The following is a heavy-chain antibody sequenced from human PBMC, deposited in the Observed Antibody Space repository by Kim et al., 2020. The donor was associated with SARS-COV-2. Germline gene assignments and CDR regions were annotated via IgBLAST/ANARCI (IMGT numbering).Heavy chain of an antibody. D-gene: IGHD3-3*01. J-gene: IGHJ5*02. Sequence: DYAVTVKSRIPINPDTSKNQFSLQLNSVTPEDTAVYYCARDLYYDAAFDPWGQGTLVTVTS. CDR3: ARDLYYDAAFDP. V-gene: IGHV6-1*01.